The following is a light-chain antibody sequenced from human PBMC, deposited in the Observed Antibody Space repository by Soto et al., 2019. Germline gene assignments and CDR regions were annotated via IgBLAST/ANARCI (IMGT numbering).Light chain of an antibody. V-gene: IGLV2-14*01. CDR1: SSDVGTYKY. Sequence: QSALTQPASVSGSPGQSITISCTGSSSDVGTYKYVSWYQQHPGEAPKLMIYEVSNRPSGVSDRFSGSKSGNMASLIISGLQAEDEADYYCSSYTSSSTWVFGGGTKLTVL. J-gene: IGLJ3*02. CDR3: SSYTSSSTWV. CDR2: EVS.